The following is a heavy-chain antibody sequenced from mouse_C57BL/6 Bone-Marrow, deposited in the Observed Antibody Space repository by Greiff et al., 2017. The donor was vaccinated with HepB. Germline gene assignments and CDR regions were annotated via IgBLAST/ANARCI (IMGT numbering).Heavy chain of an antibody. J-gene: IGHJ2*01. CDR3: ARSPYYSNYSYFFDY. CDR1: GYTFTSYW. CDR2: IDPSDSET. D-gene: IGHD2-5*01. Sequence: VKLMEPGAELVRPGSSVKLSCKASGYTFTSYWMHWVKQRPIQGLEWIGNIDPSDSETHYNQKFKDKATLTVDKSSSTAYMQLSSLTSEDSAVYYCARSPYYSNYSYFFDYWGQGTTLTVSS. V-gene: IGHV1-52*01.